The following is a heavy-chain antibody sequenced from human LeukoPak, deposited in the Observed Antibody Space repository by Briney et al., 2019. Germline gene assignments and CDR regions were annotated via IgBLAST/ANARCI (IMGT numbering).Heavy chain of an antibody. CDR1: GFTFSSYG. Sequence: PGGSLRLSCAASGFTFSSYGMHWVRQAPGKGLEWVAFIRYDGSNKYYADSVKGRFTISRDNSKNTLYLQMNSLRAEDTAAYYCAKDLRDCSGGSCYNYYYYMDVWGKGTTVTVSS. V-gene: IGHV3-30*02. CDR2: IRYDGSNK. J-gene: IGHJ6*03. D-gene: IGHD2-15*01. CDR3: AKDLRDCSGGSCYNYYYYMDV.